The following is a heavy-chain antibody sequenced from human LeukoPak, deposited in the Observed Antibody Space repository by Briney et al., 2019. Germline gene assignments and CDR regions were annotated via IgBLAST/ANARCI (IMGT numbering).Heavy chain of an antibody. CDR3: AALINGSGSFVWFDP. Sequence: ASVKASCKASGFTFTSSAVQWVRQARGQRLEWIGWIVVGSGNTNYAQKFQERVTITRDMSTSTAYMELSSLRSEDTAVYYCAALINGSGSFVWFDPWGQGTLVTVSS. CDR1: GFTFTSSA. V-gene: IGHV1-58*01. J-gene: IGHJ5*02. D-gene: IGHD3-10*01. CDR2: IVVGSGNT.